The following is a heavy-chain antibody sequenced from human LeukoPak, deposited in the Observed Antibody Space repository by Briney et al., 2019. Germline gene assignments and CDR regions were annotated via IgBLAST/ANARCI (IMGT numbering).Heavy chain of an antibody. CDR1: GYTFTSYG. J-gene: IGHJ4*02. CDR2: INPDSGDT. V-gene: IGHV1-2*02. D-gene: IGHD1-26*01. CDR3: ARELTVGADY. Sequence: ASVKVSCKASGYTFTSYGISWVRQAPGQGLEWMGWINPDSGDTNYAQKFQGRVTMTRDTSISTAYMELSRLRSDDTAVYYCARELTVGADYWGQGTLVTVSS.